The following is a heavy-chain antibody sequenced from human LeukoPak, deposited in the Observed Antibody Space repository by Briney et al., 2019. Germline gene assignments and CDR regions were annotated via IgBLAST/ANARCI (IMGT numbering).Heavy chain of an antibody. Sequence: PGGSLRLSCAASGFTFSSYSMNWVRQAPGKGLEWVSYISSSSSTIYYADSVKGRFTISRDNAKNSLYLQMDSLRAEDTAVYYCASLAPGIAAAGIDYWGQGTLVTVSS. CDR1: GFTFSSYS. J-gene: IGHJ4*02. V-gene: IGHV3-48*01. CDR3: ASLAPGIAAAGIDY. CDR2: ISSSSSTI. D-gene: IGHD6-13*01.